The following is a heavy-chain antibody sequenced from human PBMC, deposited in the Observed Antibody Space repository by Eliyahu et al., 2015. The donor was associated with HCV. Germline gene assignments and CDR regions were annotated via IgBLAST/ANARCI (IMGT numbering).Heavy chain of an antibody. CDR1: GFTFSSXX. CDR2: ISYDGSNK. J-gene: IGHJ6*02. Sequence: QVQLVESGGGVVQPGRSLRLSCAASGFTFSSXXLHWVRQAPGKGLEWVAVISYDGSNKYYADSVKGRFTISRDNSKNTLYLQMNSLRAEDTAVYYCARDLVVVPAALTYYYYGMDVWGQGTTVTVSS. D-gene: IGHD2-2*01. V-gene: IGHV3-30-3*01. CDR3: ARDLVVVPAALTYYYYGMDV.